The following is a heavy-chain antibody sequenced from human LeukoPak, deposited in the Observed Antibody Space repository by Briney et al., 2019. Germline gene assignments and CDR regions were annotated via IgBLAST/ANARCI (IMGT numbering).Heavy chain of an antibody. CDR1: GYTFTSYG. D-gene: IGHD3-22*01. CDR2: ISAYNGNT. CDR3: ARVFPDYYDSSGYYRWELLGFRENINFDY. Sequence: ASVKVSCKASGYTFTSYGISWVQQAPGQGLEWMGWISAYNGNTNYAQKLQGRVTMTTDTSTSTAYMELRSLRSDDTAVYYCARVFPDYYDSSGYYRWELLGFRENINFDYWGQGTLVTVSS. V-gene: IGHV1-18*01. J-gene: IGHJ4*02.